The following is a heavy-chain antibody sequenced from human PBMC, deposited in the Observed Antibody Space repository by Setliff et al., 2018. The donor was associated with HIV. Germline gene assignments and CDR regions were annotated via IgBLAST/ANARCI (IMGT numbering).Heavy chain of an antibody. V-gene: IGHV3-30*02. CDR1: GFTFSHYG. CDR3: TRDPTPKELWFFSGYYSDY. J-gene: IGHJ4*02. CDR2: IASDVSKT. Sequence: GGSLRLSCVVSGFTFSHYGMHWVRQAPGKGLEWVTFIASDVSKTHIADSVKGRFTISRDNSKNMLYLQVNSLSADDTAVYYCTRDPTPKELWFFSGYYSDYWGQGTLVTVSS. D-gene: IGHD3-10*01.